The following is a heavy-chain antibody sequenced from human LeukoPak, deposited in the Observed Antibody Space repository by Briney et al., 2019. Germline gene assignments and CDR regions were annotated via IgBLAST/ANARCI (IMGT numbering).Heavy chain of an antibody. CDR1: GYTFTDYY. J-gene: IGHJ4*02. CDR3: ARVRPIAVSATWWDY. V-gene: IGHV1-2*02. CDR2: INPNSGGT. Sequence: ASVKVSCKTSGYTFTDYYMHWVRQAPGQGLGWMGWINPNSGGTHSAQKFQGRVTMTRDTSITTAYMELSRLNSDDTAVYYCARVRPIAVSATWWDYWGQGTLVTVSS. D-gene: IGHD6-19*01.